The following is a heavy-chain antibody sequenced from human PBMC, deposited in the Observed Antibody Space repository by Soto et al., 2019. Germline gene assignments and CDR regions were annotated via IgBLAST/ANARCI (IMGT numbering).Heavy chain of an antibody. D-gene: IGHD3-16*01. CDR1: GFTFSNYP. Sequence: QVLLVESGGGVVQPGRSLRLSCAASGFTFSNYPMHWVRQVPGKGLEWVALVSFDGDFKNYADSVKGRLTISRDNSKKTLYLHMNNLRPEDTAIYYCARDPPTPITFAAFDLWGHGTMVTVSS. V-gene: IGHV3-30-3*01. CDR3: ARDPPTPITFAAFDL. CDR2: VSFDGDFK. J-gene: IGHJ3*01.